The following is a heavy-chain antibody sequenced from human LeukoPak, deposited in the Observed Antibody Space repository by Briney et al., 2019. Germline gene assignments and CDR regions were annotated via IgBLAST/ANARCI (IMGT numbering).Heavy chain of an antibody. Sequence: SETLSLTCTVSGGSISSYYWSWIRQPPGKGLEWIGYIYYSGSTTYNPSLKSRVTISVDTSKTQFSLKLSSVTAADTAVYYCASSLNYYDSSGYYYWRLDYWGQGTLVTVSS. CDR3: ASSLNYYDSSGYYYWRLDY. V-gene: IGHV4-59*01. J-gene: IGHJ4*02. CDR1: GGSISSYY. D-gene: IGHD3-22*01. CDR2: IYYSGST.